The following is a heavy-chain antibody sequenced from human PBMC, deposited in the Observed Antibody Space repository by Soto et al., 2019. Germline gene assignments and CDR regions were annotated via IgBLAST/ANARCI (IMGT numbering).Heavy chain of an antibody. CDR3: ARECIYYYYDSSGYDLETTRPNGMDV. V-gene: IGHV1-46*01. J-gene: IGHJ6*02. CDR2: INPSGGST. D-gene: IGHD3-22*01. Sequence: GASVKVSCKASGYTFTSYYMHWVRQAPGQGLEWMGIINPSGGSTSYAQKFQGRVTMTRDTSTSTVYMELSSLRFEDTAVYYCARECIYYYYDSSGYDLETTRPNGMDVWGQGTTVTVSS. CDR1: GYTFTSYY.